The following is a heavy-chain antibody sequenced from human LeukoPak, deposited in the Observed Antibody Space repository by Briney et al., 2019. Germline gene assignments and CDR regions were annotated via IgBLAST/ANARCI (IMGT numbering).Heavy chain of an antibody. V-gene: IGHV3-33*01. CDR3: ARDPDPHADSFFDL. Sequence: HPGGSLRLSCVASGFTFSPYGMHWARQAPGKGLEWVAAIWNDGTHHYYADSVKGRFTISRDNFKSTLYLDMDSLSAEDAAFYFCARDPDPHADSFFDLWGQGTLATVSS. CDR1: GFTFSPYG. CDR2: IWNDGTHH. J-gene: IGHJ4*02. D-gene: IGHD4-17*01.